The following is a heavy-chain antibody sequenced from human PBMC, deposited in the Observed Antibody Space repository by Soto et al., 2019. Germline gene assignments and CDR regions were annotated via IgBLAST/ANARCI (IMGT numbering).Heavy chain of an antibody. V-gene: IGHV2-5*02. CDR3: AHRVLRTVFGLVTTTAIYFDF. CDR1: GFSLTTSGVG. Sequence: QITLNESGPTVVRPTETLTLTCRFSGFSLTTSGVGVGWIRQSPGKAPEWLALIYWDDDKRYSASLKSRLTITKDTSKNQVVLTVSDLAPTDTATYYCAHRVLRTVFGLVTTTAIYFDFWGQRTPVAVSS. CDR2: IYWDDDK. D-gene: IGHD3-3*01. J-gene: IGHJ4*02.